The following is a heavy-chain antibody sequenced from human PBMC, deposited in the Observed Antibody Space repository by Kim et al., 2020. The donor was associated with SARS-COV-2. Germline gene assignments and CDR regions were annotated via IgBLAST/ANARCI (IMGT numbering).Heavy chain of an antibody. D-gene: IGHD3-9*01. J-gene: IGHJ3*02. Sequence: ASVKVSCKASGYTFTSYGISWVRQAPGQGLEWMGWISAYNGNTNYAQKLQGRVTMTTDTSTSTAYMELRSLRSDDTAVYYCARDSPAPDWPGNAFDIWGQGTMVTVSS. CDR1: GYTFTSYG. CDR3: ARDSPAPDWPGNAFDI. V-gene: IGHV1-18*01. CDR2: ISAYNGNT.